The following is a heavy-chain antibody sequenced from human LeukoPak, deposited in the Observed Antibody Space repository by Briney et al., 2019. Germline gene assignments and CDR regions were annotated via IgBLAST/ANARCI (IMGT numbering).Heavy chain of an antibody. J-gene: IGHJ4*02. V-gene: IGHV4-4*02. CDR2: IYHSGST. Sequence: PSGTLSLTCAVSGGSISSSNWWGWVRQPPGKGLEWIGEIYHSGSTNYNPSLKSRVHISVDKSKRQFSLQLSSVTAADTAVYYCARDPYSYDYGDYRSDYWGQGNLVTVSS. CDR3: ARDPYSYDYGDYRSDY. CDR1: GGSISSSNW. D-gene: IGHD4-17*01.